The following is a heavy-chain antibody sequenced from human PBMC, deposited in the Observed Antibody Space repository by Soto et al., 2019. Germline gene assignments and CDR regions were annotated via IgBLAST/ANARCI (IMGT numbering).Heavy chain of an antibody. V-gene: IGHV4-39*01. J-gene: IGHJ3*02. D-gene: IGHD3-22*01. Sequence: SETLSLTCTVSGGSISSSSYYWGWIRQPPGKGLEWIGSIYYSGSTYYNPSLKSRVTISVDTSKNQFSLKLVSVTAADTAVYYCATWYYYDSSGYYPDAFDIWGQGTMVTVSS. CDR2: IYYSGST. CDR1: GGSISSSSYY. CDR3: ATWYYYDSSGYYPDAFDI.